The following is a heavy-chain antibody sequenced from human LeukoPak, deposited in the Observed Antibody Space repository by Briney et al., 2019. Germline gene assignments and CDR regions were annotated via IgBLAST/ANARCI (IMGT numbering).Heavy chain of an antibody. D-gene: IGHD4-23*01. CDR3: ARETSTVVTMRGSKGIDY. CDR1: GFTFSSYA. J-gene: IGHJ4*02. V-gene: IGHV3-30*02. Sequence: GGSLRLSCAASGFTFSSYAMSWVRQAPGKGLEWVAFIRYDGSNKYYADSVKGRFTISRDNSKNTLYLQMNSLRAEDTAVYYCARETSTVVTMRGSKGIDYWGQGTLVTVSS. CDR2: IRYDGSNK.